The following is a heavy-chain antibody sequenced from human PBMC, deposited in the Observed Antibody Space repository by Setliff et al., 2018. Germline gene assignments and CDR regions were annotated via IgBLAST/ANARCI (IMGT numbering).Heavy chain of an antibody. CDR2: INTNTGNP. V-gene: IGHV7-4-1*02. J-gene: IGHJ3*01. CDR3: ARDWAPFGSYYPRLPFDF. D-gene: IGHD1-26*01. Sequence: AASVKVSCKASGYTFTSYAMNWVRQAPGQGLEWMGWINTNTGNPTYAQGFTGRFVFSLDTSVSTAYLQMNSLRAEDTALYHCARDWAPFGSYYPRLPFDFWGQGTMVTVSS. CDR1: GYTFTSYA.